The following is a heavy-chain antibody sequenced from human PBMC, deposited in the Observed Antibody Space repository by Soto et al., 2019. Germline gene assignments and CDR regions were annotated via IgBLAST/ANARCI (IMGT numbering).Heavy chain of an antibody. CDR2: ISAYNGNT. Sequence: QVQLVQSGAEEKKPGASVKVSCKASGYTFTSYGISWVRQAPGQGLEWMGWISAYNGNTNYAQKLQGRVTMTTDTSTSTAYMELRSLRSDDTAVYYCAREPRIGLWGSFGYYYMDVWGKGTTVTVSS. CDR3: AREPRIGLWGSFGYYYMDV. D-gene: IGHD3-16*01. CDR1: GYTFTSYG. V-gene: IGHV1-18*01. J-gene: IGHJ6*03.